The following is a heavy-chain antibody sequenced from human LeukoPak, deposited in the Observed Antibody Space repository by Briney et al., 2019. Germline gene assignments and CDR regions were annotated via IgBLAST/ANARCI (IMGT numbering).Heavy chain of an antibody. Sequence: AGGSLRLSCAAAGFTFSSYAMSWGRQAPGKGLGWVSAISGGGGSTYYADSVKGRFTISRDNSKNTLYLQMNSLRAEDTAVYYCAKEKKRITMIVVVIRSNWFDPWGQGTLVTVSS. J-gene: IGHJ5*02. CDR3: AKEKKRITMIVVVIRSNWFDP. D-gene: IGHD3-22*01. V-gene: IGHV3-23*01. CDR2: ISGGGGST. CDR1: GFTFSSYA.